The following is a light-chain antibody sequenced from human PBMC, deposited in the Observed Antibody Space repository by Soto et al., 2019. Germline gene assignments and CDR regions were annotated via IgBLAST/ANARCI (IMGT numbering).Light chain of an antibody. CDR1: QSVSSN. CDR3: QQYNNWPPYT. Sequence: EIVMTQSPATLSVSPGERATLSCRASQSVSSNLAWYQQKPGQAPRLLIYGASTRATGIPARFSGSGSGTEFTLTISSLQSEDFAVYYCQQYNNWPPYTFGQGTXXXXK. CDR2: GAS. J-gene: IGKJ2*01. V-gene: IGKV3-15*01.